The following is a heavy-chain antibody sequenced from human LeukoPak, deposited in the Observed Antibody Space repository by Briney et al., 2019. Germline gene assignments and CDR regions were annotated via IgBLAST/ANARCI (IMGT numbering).Heavy chain of an antibody. D-gene: IGHD2-21*01. J-gene: IGHJ3*02. CDR1: GYTLTDLS. CDR3: AAVIFVGPLIPGQIGSDAFDI. Sequence: ASVKVSCKVSGYTLTDLSMHWARQAPAKGLEWMGGFDPEDGGTVYAQKFQGRVTMTEDPSTDTVYMELSRLRSEDTAVYYCAAVIFVGPLIPGQIGSDAFDIWGQGTMVTVSS. V-gene: IGHV1-24*01. CDR2: FDPEDGGT.